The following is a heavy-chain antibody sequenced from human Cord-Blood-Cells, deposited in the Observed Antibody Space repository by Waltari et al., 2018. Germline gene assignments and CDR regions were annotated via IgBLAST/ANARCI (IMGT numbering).Heavy chain of an antibody. J-gene: IGHJ4*02. CDR2: INHSGST. D-gene: IGHD7-27*01. Sequence: QVQLQQWGAGLLKPSETLSLTCAVYGGSFRGYYWSWIRQPPGKGLEWIGEINHSGSTNYNPSLKSRVTISVDTSKNQFSLKLSSVTAADTAVYYCARGEGIGALGTYYFDYWGQGTLVTVSS. V-gene: IGHV4-34*01. CDR1: GGSFRGYY. CDR3: ARGEGIGALGTYYFDY.